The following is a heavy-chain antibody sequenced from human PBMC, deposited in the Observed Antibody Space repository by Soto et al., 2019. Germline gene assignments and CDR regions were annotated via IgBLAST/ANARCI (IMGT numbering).Heavy chain of an antibody. V-gene: IGHV4-59*01. CDR1: GGSISSYY. CDR3: ARAPYYDILTGMRWSYYFDS. J-gene: IGHJ4*02. Sequence: SETLSLTCTVSGGSISSYYWSWIRQPPGKGLEWIGYIYYSGSTNYNPSLKSRVTISVDTSKNQFSLKVNSVTAADTAVYYCARAPYYDILTGMRWSYYFDSWGQGIQVTVSS. CDR2: IYYSGST. D-gene: IGHD3-9*01.